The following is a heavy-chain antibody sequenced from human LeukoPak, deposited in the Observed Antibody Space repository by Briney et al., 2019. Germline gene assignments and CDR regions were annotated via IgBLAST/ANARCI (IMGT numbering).Heavy chain of an antibody. J-gene: IGHJ5*02. CDR2: IWSDGSNK. V-gene: IGHV3-33*01. Sequence: GGSLRLSCAASGITFTSFGMHWVRQAPGKGLEWVGFIWSDGSNKIYADSVKGRFTIPRDNSKNTLYLQMNSLRVEDMAVYYCARDGTETAGPFDPWGRGTVVSVS. D-gene: IGHD1/OR15-1a*01. CDR1: GITFTSFG. CDR3: ARDGTETAGPFDP.